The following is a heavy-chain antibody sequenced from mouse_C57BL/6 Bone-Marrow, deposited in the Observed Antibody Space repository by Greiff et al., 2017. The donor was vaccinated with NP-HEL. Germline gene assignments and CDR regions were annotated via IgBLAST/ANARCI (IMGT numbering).Heavy chain of an antibody. V-gene: IGHV1-55*01. J-gene: IGHJ2*01. CDR2: IYPGSGST. CDR3: ARAEVCCDIGY. D-gene: IGHD3-3*01. CDR1: GYTFTSYW. Sequence: QVQLQQPGAELVKPGASVKMSCKASGYTFTSYWITWVKQRPGQGLEWIGEIYPGSGSTNYNEKFKSKATLTVDTSSSTAYMQLSSLTSEDSAVYYCARAEVCCDIGYSDRGTTIMVSS.